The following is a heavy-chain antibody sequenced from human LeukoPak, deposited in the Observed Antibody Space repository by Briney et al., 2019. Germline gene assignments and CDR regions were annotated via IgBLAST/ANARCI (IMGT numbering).Heavy chain of an antibody. CDR3: AKGAYYAD. V-gene: IGHV3-23*01. CDR1: GFTFSNSG. CDR2: ISGSGDST. Sequence: GGSLRLSCAASGFTFSNSGMNWVRQAPGKGLEWVSTISGSGDSTYYADSVKGRFTSSRDNSKNTLCLQMNSLRAEDTAVYYCAKGAYYADWGQGTLVTVSS. D-gene: IGHD3-3*01. J-gene: IGHJ4*02.